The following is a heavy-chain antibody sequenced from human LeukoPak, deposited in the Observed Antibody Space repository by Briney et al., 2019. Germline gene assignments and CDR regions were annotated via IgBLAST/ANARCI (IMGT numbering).Heavy chain of an antibody. V-gene: IGHV3-23*01. D-gene: IGHD5-18*01. CDR3: AKDWIQFNRVFDCFDS. Sequence: GGSLRLSCATSGFPFETNAMSWVRQAPGEGLEWVATIGNTETFYADSVTGRFTISRDNSKNTVNLQMNRLRVEDTAIYYCAKDWIQFNRVFDCFDSRGQGTLVTVSS. CDR2: IGNTET. J-gene: IGHJ4*02. CDR1: GFPFETNA.